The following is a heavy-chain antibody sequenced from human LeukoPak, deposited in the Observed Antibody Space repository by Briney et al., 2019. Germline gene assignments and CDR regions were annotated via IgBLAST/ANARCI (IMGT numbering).Heavy chain of an antibody. CDR2: IKQDGSEK. J-gene: IGHJ6*03. D-gene: IGHD2-2*01. Sequence: GGSLRLSCAASGFTFSSYWMNWVRQAPGKGLEWVANIKQDGSEKYYVDSVKGRFTISRDNVKNSLYLQMNSLRAEDTAVYYCAKSPAYVPHYYYYYMDVWGKGTTVTVSS. CDR1: GFTFSSYW. CDR3: AKSPAYVPHYYYYYMDV. V-gene: IGHV3-7*03.